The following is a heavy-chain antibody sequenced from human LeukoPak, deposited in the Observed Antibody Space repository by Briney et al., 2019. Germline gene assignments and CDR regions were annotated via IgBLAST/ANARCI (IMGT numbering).Heavy chain of an antibody. CDR3: ARVGVAATKGDFDY. CDR2: ISSSSSYI. J-gene: IGHJ4*02. Sequence: GGSLRLSCVASGFTFSSYSMNWVRQAPGKGLEWVSSISSSSSYIYYADSVKGRFTISRDNAKNSLYLQMNSLRAEDTAVYYCARVGVAATKGDFDYWGQGTLVTVSS. V-gene: IGHV3-21*01. CDR1: GFTFSSYS. D-gene: IGHD3-3*01.